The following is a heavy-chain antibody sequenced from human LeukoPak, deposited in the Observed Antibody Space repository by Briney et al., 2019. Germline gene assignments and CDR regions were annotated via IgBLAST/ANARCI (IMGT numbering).Heavy chain of an antibody. CDR1: RFTFSSYS. CDR2: ISSSSTI. J-gene: IGHJ4*02. V-gene: IGHV3-48*01. CDR3: ARAGGSD. D-gene: IGHD3-10*01. Sequence: GGSLRLSCAASRFTFSSYSMNWVRQAPGKGLEWVSYISSSSTIYYADSVKGRFTISRDNAKNSLYLQMNSLRAEDTAVYYCARAGGSDWGQGTLVTVSS.